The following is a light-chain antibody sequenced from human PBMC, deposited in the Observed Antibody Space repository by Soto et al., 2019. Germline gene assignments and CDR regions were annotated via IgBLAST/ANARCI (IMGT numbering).Light chain of an antibody. CDR1: SSDVSGYNY. CDR2: DVS. V-gene: IGLV2-14*01. CDR3: SSYTSSSTVV. J-gene: IGLJ2*01. Sequence: QAALTQPASVYGSPGQSITISCTGTSSDVSGYNYVSWYQQHPGKAPKLMIYDVSNRPSGVSNRFSGSKSGNTASLTISGLQAEDEADYYCSSYTSSSTVVFGGGTKLTVL.